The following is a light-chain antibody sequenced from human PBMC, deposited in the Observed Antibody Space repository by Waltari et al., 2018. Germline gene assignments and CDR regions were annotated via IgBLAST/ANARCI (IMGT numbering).Light chain of an antibody. CDR1: SSDVGSYNL. CDR2: EVT. Sequence: QSALTQPASVSGSPGQSITISCTGTSSDVGSYNLVSWYQKHPGKAPKLRIYEVTKRPSGVSNRFSASKSGNTASLTISGLQAEDEADYYCCSYAGSSTFVFGGGTKVTVL. J-gene: IGLJ2*01. CDR3: CSYAGSSTFV. V-gene: IGLV2-23*02.